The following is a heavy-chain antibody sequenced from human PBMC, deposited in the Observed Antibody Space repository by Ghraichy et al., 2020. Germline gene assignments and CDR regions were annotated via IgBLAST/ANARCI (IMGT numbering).Heavy chain of an antibody. CDR3: ARHSSGSSTMLYFDY. CDR1: GFTLTTHG. V-gene: IGHV1-18*01. D-gene: IGHD6-19*01. Sequence: ASVKVSCKASGFTLTTHGISWVRQAPGQGLEWVGWVSGYTGYTNYAQKFQGRVTMTTDTSTGTAYMELRSLKSDDTALYFCARHSSGSSTMLYFDYWGQGTLITVSS. CDR2: VSGYTGYT. J-gene: IGHJ4*02.